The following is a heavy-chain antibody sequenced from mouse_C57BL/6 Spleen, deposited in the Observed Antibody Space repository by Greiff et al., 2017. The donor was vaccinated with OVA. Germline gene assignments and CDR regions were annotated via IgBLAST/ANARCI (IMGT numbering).Heavy chain of an antibody. CDR1: GFTFSNYW. Sequence: EVKLVESGGGLVQPGGSMKLSCVASGFTFSNYWMNWVRQSPEKGLEWVAQIRLKSDNYATHYAESVKGRFTISRDDSKSSVYLQMNNLRAEDTGIYYCTGYYSNYFYYFDYWGQGTTLTVSS. CDR3: TGYYSNYFYYFDY. J-gene: IGHJ2*01. D-gene: IGHD2-5*01. CDR2: IRLKSDNYAT. V-gene: IGHV6-3*01.